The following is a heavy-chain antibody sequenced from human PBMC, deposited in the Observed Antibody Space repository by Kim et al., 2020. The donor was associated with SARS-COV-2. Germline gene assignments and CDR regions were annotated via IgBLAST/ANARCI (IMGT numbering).Heavy chain of an antibody. Sequence: GGSLRLSCAASGFTFSSYAMSWVRQAPGKGLEWVSAISGSGGSTYYADSVKGRFTISRDNSKNTLYLQMNSLRAEDTAVYYCAKDVTYDYVWGSYRYEGGFDYWGQGTLLTVSS. CDR1: GFTFSSYA. D-gene: IGHD3-16*02. V-gene: IGHV3-23*01. J-gene: IGHJ4*02. CDR3: AKDVTYDYVWGSYRYEGGFDY. CDR2: ISGSGGST.